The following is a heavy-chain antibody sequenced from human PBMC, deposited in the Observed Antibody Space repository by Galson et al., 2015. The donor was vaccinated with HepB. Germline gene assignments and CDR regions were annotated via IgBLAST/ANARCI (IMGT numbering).Heavy chain of an antibody. CDR2: IYYSGST. D-gene: IGHD3-22*01. V-gene: IGHV4-59*01. CDR1: GGSISSYY. Sequence: ETLSLTCTVSGGSISSYYWSWIRQPPGKGLEWIGYIYYSGSTNYNPSLKSRVTISVDTSKNQFSLKLSSVTAADTAVYYCATSHSSGYYPPLYAFDIWGQGTMVTVSS. J-gene: IGHJ3*02. CDR3: ATSHSSGYYPPLYAFDI.